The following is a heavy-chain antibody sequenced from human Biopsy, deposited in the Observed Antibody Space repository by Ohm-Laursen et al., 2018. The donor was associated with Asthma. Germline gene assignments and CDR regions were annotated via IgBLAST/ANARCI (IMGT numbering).Heavy chain of an antibody. D-gene: IGHD4-17*01. Sequence: GSSVKASCNVSGFPLTAYTFQWVRQARGLGLEWIGWIVLGSGDTNYAQKFQERVTFTRDMSTSTASMELRGLRSEDTDVYFCAAGRTSLNGESLIWGQGTLVSVSS. V-gene: IGHV1-58*01. J-gene: IGHJ4*02. CDR3: AAGRTSLNGESLI. CDR2: IVLGSGDT. CDR1: GFPLTAYT.